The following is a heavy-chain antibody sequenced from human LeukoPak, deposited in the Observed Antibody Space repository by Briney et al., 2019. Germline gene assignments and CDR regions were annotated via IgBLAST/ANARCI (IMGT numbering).Heavy chain of an antibody. CDR2: IYDTEST. Sequence: GGSLRLSCEASGFTVSIHFMNWIRQAPGKGLEWVSVIYDTESTYYADSVRGRFTISRDISKNTLYLHLSSLRAEDTAVYYCAIRKQQVVPPRAYPYYYGMDVWGQGTTVTVSS. CDR1: GFTVSIHF. D-gene: IGHD6-13*01. CDR3: AIRKQQVVPPRAYPYYYGMDV. V-gene: IGHV3-66*01. J-gene: IGHJ6*02.